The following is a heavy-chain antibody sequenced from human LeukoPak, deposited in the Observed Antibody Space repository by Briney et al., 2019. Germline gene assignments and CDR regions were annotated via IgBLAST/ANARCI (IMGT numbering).Heavy chain of an antibody. D-gene: IGHD2-2*01. CDR1: GGSFSGYY. CDR3: ARDCSSSSCYLPDV. J-gene: IGHJ6*04. CDR2: IYDSGST. Sequence: SETLSLTCAVYGGSFSGYYWSWIRQPPGKGLEWIGYIYDSGSTNYNPSLKNRVTISADTSKNQFSLKVNSVTTADTAVYYCARDCSSSSCYLPDVWGKGTTVTVSS. V-gene: IGHV4-59*01.